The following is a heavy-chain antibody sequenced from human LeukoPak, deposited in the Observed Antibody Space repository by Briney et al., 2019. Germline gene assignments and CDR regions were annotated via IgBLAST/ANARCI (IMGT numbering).Heavy chain of an antibody. J-gene: IGHJ3*02. CDR2: IWYDGSNK. CDR1: GFTFSSYG. V-gene: IGHV3-30*02. D-gene: IGHD5-18*01. Sequence: PGGSLRLSCAASGFTFSSYGMHWVRQAPGKGLEWVAVIWYDGSNKYYADSVKGRFTISRDNSKNTVYLQMNSLRAEDTAVYYCAKVIAGYSYGLDAFDIWGQGTMVTVSS. CDR3: AKVIAGYSYGLDAFDI.